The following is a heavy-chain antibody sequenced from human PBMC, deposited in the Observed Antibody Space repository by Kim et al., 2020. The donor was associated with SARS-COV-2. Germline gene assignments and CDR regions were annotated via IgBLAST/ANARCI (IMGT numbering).Heavy chain of an antibody. V-gene: IGHV4-59*01. Sequence: SETLSLTCTVSGGSISSYYWSWIRQPPGKGLEWIGYIYYSGSTNYNPSLKSRVTISVDTSKNQFSLKLSAVTAADTAVYYCARLENFDWLFGWFDPWGQGTLVTVSS. J-gene: IGHJ5*02. D-gene: IGHD3-9*01. CDR2: IYYSGST. CDR3: ARLENFDWLFGWFDP. CDR1: GGSISSYY.